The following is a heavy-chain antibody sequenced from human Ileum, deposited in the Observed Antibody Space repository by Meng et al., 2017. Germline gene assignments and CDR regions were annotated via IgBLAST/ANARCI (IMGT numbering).Heavy chain of an antibody. CDR3: VRHGGKYFDS. J-gene: IGHJ4*02. CDR2: IYLAGSP. Sequence: VQPQAPGPVRVGPSGTLSLTWLVSGGSISRSFYWSWVRQSPGKGLEWIGQIYLAGSPNYNPSLESRVTISVDKSKNQFSLRLTSVTAADTAIFYCVRHGGKYFDSWGQGTLVTVSS. D-gene: IGHD2-15*01. V-gene: IGHV4-4*02. CDR1: GGSISRSFY.